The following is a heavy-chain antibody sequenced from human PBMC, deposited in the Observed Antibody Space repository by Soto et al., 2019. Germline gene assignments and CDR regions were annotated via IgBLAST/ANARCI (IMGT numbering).Heavy chain of an antibody. Sequence: SQTLSLTCAISGDSVSSNSAGWNWIRQSPSRGLEWLGRTYYKSKWNNDYALSVKSRITINPDTSKNQFSLHLYSVTPEDTAVYYCTGITWFRGMDVWGQGTPVTVSS. CDR3: TGITWFRGMDV. D-gene: IGHD3-10*01. V-gene: IGHV6-1*01. J-gene: IGHJ6*02. CDR1: GDSVSSNSAG. CDR2: TYYKSKWNN.